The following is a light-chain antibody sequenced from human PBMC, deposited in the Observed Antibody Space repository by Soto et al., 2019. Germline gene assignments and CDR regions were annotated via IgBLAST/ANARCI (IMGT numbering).Light chain of an antibody. J-gene: IGKJ4*01. V-gene: IGKV3-11*01. CDR2: DAS. Sequence: EIVLTQSPATLSLSPGERATLSCRASQTVGSYLAWYQQKAGQAPRPPIYDASNRAPGIPARFSGSGSGTDFTLTISSLEPEDFAVYYCHQRSSWPLTFGGGTKVEI. CDR3: HQRSSWPLT. CDR1: QTVGSY.